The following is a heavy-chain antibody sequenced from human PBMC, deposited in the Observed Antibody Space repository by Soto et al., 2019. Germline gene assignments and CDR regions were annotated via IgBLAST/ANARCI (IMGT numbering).Heavy chain of an antibody. V-gene: IGHV3-30*18. D-gene: IGHD2-15*01. J-gene: IGHJ5*02. CDR1: GFTFSSYG. Sequence: GVSLRLSCAASGFTFSSYGMHWVRQAPGKGLEWVAVISYDGSNKYYADSVKGRFTISRDNSKNTLYLQMNSLRAEDTAVYYCANGYCSGGSRPLWFDPWVQGTVVTV. CDR2: ISYDGSNK. CDR3: ANGYCSGGSRPLWFDP.